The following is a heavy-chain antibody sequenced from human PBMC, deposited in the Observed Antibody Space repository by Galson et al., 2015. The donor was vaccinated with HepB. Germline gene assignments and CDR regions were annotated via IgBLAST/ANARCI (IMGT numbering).Heavy chain of an antibody. Sequence: SLRLSCAASGFTFSSYAMHWVRQAPGKGLEWVAVISYDGSNKYYADSVKGRFTISRDNSKNTLYLQMNSLRAEDTAVYYCARDSGKKTPLCSSTSCPEDAFDIWGQGTMVTVSS. J-gene: IGHJ3*02. CDR3: ARDSGKKTPLCSSTSCPEDAFDI. V-gene: IGHV3-30-3*01. CDR1: GFTFSSYA. CDR2: ISYDGSNK. D-gene: IGHD2-2*01.